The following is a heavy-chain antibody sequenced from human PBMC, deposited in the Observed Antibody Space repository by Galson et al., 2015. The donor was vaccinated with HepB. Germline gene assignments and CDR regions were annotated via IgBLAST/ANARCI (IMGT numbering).Heavy chain of an antibody. Sequence: SVKVSCKASGGTFSSYTISWVRQAPGQGLEWMGRIIPILGIANYAQKFQGRVTITADKSTSTAYMELSSLRSEDTAVYYCARLKSWGELGDDYWGQGTLVTVSS. J-gene: IGHJ4*02. CDR3: ARLKSWGELGDDY. CDR2: IIPILGIA. D-gene: IGHD7-27*01. V-gene: IGHV1-69*02. CDR1: GGTFSSYT.